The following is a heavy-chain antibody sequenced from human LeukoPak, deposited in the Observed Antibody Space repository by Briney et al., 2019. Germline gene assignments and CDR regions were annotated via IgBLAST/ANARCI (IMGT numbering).Heavy chain of an antibody. V-gene: IGHV3-23*01. D-gene: IGHD6-13*01. CDR3: AKDGTGYSSSWVDY. Sequence: GGSLRLSCAASGFTFSSYAMSWVRQAPGKGLEWVSAISGSGGSTYHADSVKGRFTISRDNSKNTLYLQMNSLRAEDTAVYYCAKDGTGYSSSWVDYWGQGTLVTVSS. CDR1: GFTFSSYA. J-gene: IGHJ4*02. CDR2: ISGSGGST.